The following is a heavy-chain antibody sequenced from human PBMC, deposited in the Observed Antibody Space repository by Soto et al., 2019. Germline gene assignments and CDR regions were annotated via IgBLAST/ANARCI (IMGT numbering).Heavy chain of an antibody. Sequence: QVQLVESGGGVVQPGRSLRLSCAASGFTFSSYGMHWVRQAPGKGLEWVAVISYDGSNKYYADSVKGRFTISRDNSKNTLYLQMNSLGAEDTAVYYCANDDYDLWSGYSYYYGMDVWGQGTTVTVSS. J-gene: IGHJ6*02. CDR2: ISYDGSNK. V-gene: IGHV3-30*18. CDR1: GFTFSSYG. CDR3: ANDDYDLWSGYSYYYGMDV. D-gene: IGHD3-3*01.